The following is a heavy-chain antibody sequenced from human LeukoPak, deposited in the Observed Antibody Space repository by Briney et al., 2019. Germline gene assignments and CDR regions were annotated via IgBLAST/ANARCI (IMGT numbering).Heavy chain of an antibody. CDR2: IYHSGST. Sequence: PSQTLSLTCTVSGGSISSGSYYWSWIRQPAGKGLEWIGYIYHSGSTYYNPSLKSRVTISVDTSKNQFSLKLSSVTAADTAVYYCARDAGHQLSRRNYYAMDVWGQGTTVTVSS. V-gene: IGHV4-61*09. CDR1: GGSISSGSYY. D-gene: IGHD1-1*01. J-gene: IGHJ6*02. CDR3: ARDAGHQLSRRNYYAMDV.